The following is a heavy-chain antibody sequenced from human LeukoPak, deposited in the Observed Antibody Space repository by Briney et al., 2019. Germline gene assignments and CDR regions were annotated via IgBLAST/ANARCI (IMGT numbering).Heavy chain of an antibody. CDR3: AKDENYCSSPVCYDVFDI. V-gene: IGHV3-48*03. J-gene: IGHJ3*02. CDR2: ISSSGSTI. Sequence: GGSLRLSCAASGFTFSSYEMNWVRQAPGKGLEWVSYISSSGSTIYYADSVKGRLTISRDNTKQSLYLQMNGLRAEDTAMYYCAKDENYCSSPVCYDVFDIWGQGTMVTVSS. CDR1: GFTFSSYE. D-gene: IGHD2-2*01.